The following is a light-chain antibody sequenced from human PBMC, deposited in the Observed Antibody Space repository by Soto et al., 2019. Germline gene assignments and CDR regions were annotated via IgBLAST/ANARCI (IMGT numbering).Light chain of an antibody. V-gene: IGKV3-20*01. J-gene: IGKJ2*01. Sequence: EIVLTQSPGTLSLSPGERATLSCGASQTVNNNYLAWYQQKPGQAPRLLIYGASSRATRIPDRFSGSGSGTEFNLTISRLEPEDFAVYYCQHYDSSPLTFGQGTKLEIK. CDR3: QHYDSSPLT. CDR2: GAS. CDR1: QTVNNNY.